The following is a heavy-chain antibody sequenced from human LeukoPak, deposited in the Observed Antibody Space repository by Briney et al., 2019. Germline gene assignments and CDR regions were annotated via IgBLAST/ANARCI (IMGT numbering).Heavy chain of an antibody. Sequence: ASVSVSCKASGYTFTGYYINWVRQAPGKAPEWVGWVNPNTGGTRYAQTFQGRVTITSDTSITTAFMELRGLTFDDTAVFYCVREAGPLDWGQGTLVTVSS. CDR3: VREAGPLD. V-gene: IGHV1-2*02. J-gene: IGHJ4*02. CDR1: GYTFTGYY. CDR2: VNPNTGGT.